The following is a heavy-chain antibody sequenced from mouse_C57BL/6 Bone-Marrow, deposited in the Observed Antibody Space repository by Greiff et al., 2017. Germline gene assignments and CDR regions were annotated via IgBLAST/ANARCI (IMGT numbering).Heavy chain of an antibody. D-gene: IGHD1-1*01. CDR2: INPSTGGT. CDR3: ARGSLSRVYAMDY. J-gene: IGHJ4*01. CDR1: GYSFTGYY. V-gene: IGHV1-42*01. Sequence: VQLQQSGPELVKPGASVKISCKASGYSFTGYYMNWVKQSPEKSLEWIGEINPSTGGTTYNQKFKAKATLTVDKSSSTAYMQLKSLTSEDSAVYYCARGSLSRVYAMDYWGQGTSVTVSS.